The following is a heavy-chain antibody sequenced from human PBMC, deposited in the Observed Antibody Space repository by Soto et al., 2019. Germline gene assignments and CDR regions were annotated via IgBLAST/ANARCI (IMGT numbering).Heavy chain of an antibody. CDR1: GFTFDDYA. V-gene: IGHV3-9*01. CDR3: AKVSAESYYYYGMDV. CDR2: ISWNSGSI. Sequence: HPGGSLRLSCAASGFTFDDYAMHWVRQAPGKGLEWVSGISWNSGSIGYADSVKGRFTISRDNAKNSLYLQMNSLRAEDTALYYCAKVSAESYYYYGMDVWGQGTTVTVSS. J-gene: IGHJ6*02.